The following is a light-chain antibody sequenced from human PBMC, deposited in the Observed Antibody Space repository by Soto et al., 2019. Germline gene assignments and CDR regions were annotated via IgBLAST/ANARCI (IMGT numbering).Light chain of an antibody. V-gene: IGKV3-20*01. CDR1: QSVSSNY. Sequence: EIVLTQSPGTLSLSPGERATLSCRASQSVSSNYLAWYQQKPGQAPRLLIYGASSRATGIPDSFSGRGSGTAFDLTISSLEPEDVAVYYCQQYDSSPWTFGEGNKVEIQ. CDR3: QQYDSSPWT. J-gene: IGKJ1*01. CDR2: GAS.